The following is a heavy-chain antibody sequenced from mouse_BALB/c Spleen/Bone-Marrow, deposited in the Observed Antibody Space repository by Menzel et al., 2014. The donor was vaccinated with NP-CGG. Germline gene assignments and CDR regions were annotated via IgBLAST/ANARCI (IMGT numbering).Heavy chain of an antibody. CDR3: ALLLRYYAMDY. CDR2: IDPANGNT. V-gene: IGHV14-3*02. D-gene: IGHD1-1*01. J-gene: IGHJ4*01. CDR1: GFNIXDTY. Sequence: VQLKHSGAELVKPGASVKLSCTASGFNIXDTYMHWVKQRPEQGLEWIGRIDPANGNTKYDPKFQGKATITADTSSNTAYLQLSSLTSEDTAVYYCALLLRYYAMDYWGQGTSVTVSS.